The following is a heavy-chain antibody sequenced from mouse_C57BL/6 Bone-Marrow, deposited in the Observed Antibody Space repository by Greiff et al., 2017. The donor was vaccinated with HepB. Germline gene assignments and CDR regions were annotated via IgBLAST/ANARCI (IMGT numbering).Heavy chain of an antibody. D-gene: IGHD1-1*01. CDR2: ISNLAYSI. Sequence: DVKLQESGGGLVQPGGSLKLSCAASGFTFSDYGMAWVRQAPRKGPEWVAFISNLAYSIYYADTVTGRFTITRENAKNTLYLEMSSLRSEDTAMYYCARRDYYGSSSYAMDYWGQGTSVTVSS. J-gene: IGHJ4*01. CDR3: ARRDYYGSSSYAMDY. CDR1: GFTFSDYG. V-gene: IGHV5-15*04.